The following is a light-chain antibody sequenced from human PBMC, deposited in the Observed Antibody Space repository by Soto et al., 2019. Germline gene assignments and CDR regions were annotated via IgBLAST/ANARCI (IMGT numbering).Light chain of an antibody. CDR1: QSIRSY. CDR3: QQSYSSPPT. J-gene: IGKJ2*01. CDR2: AAS. V-gene: IGKV1-39*01. Sequence: DIQMTQSPSSLSASVGHRVTLTCRASQSIRSYLNWYQQKPGKAPKLLIYAASSLQTGVPSRFSGSGPGTDFTLTISSLQPDDFATYYCQQSYSSPPTFGQGTKLEIK.